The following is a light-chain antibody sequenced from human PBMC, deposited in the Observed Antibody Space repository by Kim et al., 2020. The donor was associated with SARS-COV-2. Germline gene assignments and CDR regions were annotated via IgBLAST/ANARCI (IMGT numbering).Light chain of an antibody. Sequence: DIQMTQSPSSLSASVGDRVTITCQASQDISNYLNWYQQKPGKAPKLLIYDASNLETGVPSRFSGSGSGTDFTFTISSLQPEDIATYYCQQYDNPPLTFGGWTKVNIQ. CDR3: QQYDNPPLT. CDR2: DAS. J-gene: IGKJ4*01. CDR1: QDISNY. V-gene: IGKV1-33*01.